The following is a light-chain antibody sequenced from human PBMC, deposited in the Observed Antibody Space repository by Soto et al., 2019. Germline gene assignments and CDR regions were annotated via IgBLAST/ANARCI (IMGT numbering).Light chain of an antibody. CDR1: QKVNNN. V-gene: IGKV3-15*01. CDR2: DAS. CDR3: QHYINWPRT. J-gene: IGKJ1*01. Sequence: EIVMTQSPAALSVSPGERAALSCRASQKVNNNLVWYQQKPGQAPRLLIHDASTRATGIPAWFSGSGSGTEFTLTISTLQSEDIAIYYCQHYINWPRTFGQGTKVEI.